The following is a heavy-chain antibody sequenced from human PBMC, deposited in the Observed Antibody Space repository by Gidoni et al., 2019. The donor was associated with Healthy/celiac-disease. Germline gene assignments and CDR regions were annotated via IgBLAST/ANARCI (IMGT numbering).Heavy chain of an antibody. J-gene: IGHJ4*02. CDR2: IYYSGST. CDR1: GATISSSSYY. D-gene: IGHD2-2*01. V-gene: IGHV4-39*01. CDR3: ARQCGQLLPFDY. Sequence: LQLQEPGPGLIKTLDALSHTCTASGATISSSSYYWGWIRQPPGKGLEWIGSIYYSGSTYYNPSLKSGVTISVDTSKNQFSLKLSSVTAADTAVYYCARQCGQLLPFDYWGQGTLVTVSS.